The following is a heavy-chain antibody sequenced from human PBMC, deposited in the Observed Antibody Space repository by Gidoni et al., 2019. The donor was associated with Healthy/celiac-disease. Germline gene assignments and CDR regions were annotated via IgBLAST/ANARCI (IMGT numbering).Heavy chain of an antibody. CDR3: AKDGGYDFWSGYYNYYYYYMDV. Sequence: EVQLLESGGGLVQPGGSLRLSCAAAGFTFSSYAVSWVRQAPGKGLEWVSAISGSGGSTYYADSVKGRFTISRDNSKNTLYLQMNSLRAEDTAVYYCAKDGGYDFWSGYYNYYYYYMDVWGKGTTVTVSS. J-gene: IGHJ6*03. D-gene: IGHD3-3*01. V-gene: IGHV3-23*01. CDR2: ISGSGGST. CDR1: GFTFSSYA.